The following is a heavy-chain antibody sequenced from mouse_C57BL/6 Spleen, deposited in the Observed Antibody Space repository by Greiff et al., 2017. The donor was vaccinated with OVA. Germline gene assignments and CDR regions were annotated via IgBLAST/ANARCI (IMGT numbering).Heavy chain of an antibody. V-gene: IGHV1-64*01. CDR2: IHPNSGST. CDR3: SRNPYSAMDY. Sequence: QVQLQQPGAELVKPGASVKLSCKASGYTFTSYWMHWVKQRPGQGLEWIGMIHPNSGSTNYNEKFKSKATLTVDKSSSTAYMQLSSLTSEDAAVYYCSRNPYSAMDYWGQGTSVTVSS. CDR1: GYTFTSYW. J-gene: IGHJ4*01.